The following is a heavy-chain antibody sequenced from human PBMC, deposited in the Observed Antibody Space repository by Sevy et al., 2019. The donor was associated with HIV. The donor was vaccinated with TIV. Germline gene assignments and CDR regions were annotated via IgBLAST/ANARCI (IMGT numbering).Heavy chain of an antibody. V-gene: IGHV4-59*01. CDR2: IYYSGST. CDR3: ARGLADGMDV. J-gene: IGHJ6*02. D-gene: IGHD3-3*02. Sequence: SETLSLTCTVSGGSISSYYWSWIQQPPGKGLEWIGYIYYSGSTNYNPSLKSRVTISVDTSKNQFSLKLSSVTAADTAVYYCARGLADGMDVWGQGTTVTVSS. CDR1: GGSISSYY.